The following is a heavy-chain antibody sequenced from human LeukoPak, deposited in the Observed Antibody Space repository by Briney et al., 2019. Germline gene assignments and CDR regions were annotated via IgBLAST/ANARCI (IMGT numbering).Heavy chain of an antibody. D-gene: IGHD1-7*01. CDR3: ARELDLDFDY. Sequence: SGGSLRLSCAASGFTFSALEMNWVRQAPGKGLEWLSYISSSGSTTYYADSVKGRFTISRDNAKNSLYLQMNSLRAEDTAVYYCARELDLDFDYWGQGTLVTVSS. V-gene: IGHV3-48*03. CDR2: ISSSGSTT. J-gene: IGHJ4*02. CDR1: GFTFSALE.